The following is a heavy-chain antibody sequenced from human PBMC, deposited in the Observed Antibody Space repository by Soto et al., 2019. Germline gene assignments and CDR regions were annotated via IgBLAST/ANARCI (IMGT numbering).Heavy chain of an antibody. CDR3: ERASIAAAGTSICDY. D-gene: IGHD6-13*01. CDR2: IYYSGST. J-gene: IGHJ4*02. V-gene: IGHV4-31*03. CDR1: GGSMSSGGYY. Sequence: PLSLTCTVSGGSMSSGGYYWSWIRQHPGKGLEWIGYIYYSGSTYYNPSLKSRVTISVDTSKNQFSLKLSSVTAADTAVYYCERASIAAAGTSICDYWGQGTLVTVPS.